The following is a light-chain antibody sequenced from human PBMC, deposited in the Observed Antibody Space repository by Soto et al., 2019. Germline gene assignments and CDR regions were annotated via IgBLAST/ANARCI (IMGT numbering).Light chain of an antibody. V-gene: IGKV1-5*01. J-gene: IGKJ1*01. Sequence: DIQMTQSPSTLSASVGDRVTTTCRASQSISYWLAWYQQKPGRAPKLLIFDASSLESGVPSRFSGSGSGTEFTLTISSLQPDDFATYYCQQYNSYSLWTFGQGTKVDIK. CDR2: DAS. CDR3: QQYNSYSLWT. CDR1: QSISYW.